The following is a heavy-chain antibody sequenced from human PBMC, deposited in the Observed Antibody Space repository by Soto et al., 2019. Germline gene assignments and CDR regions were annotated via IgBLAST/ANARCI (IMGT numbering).Heavy chain of an antibody. CDR1: GYSFTSYW. J-gene: IGHJ3*02. D-gene: IGHD3-16*01. CDR3: ASTYYDYIWGSYHAFDI. CDR2: IYPGDSDT. V-gene: IGHV5-51*01. Sequence: GESLKISCKGSGYSFTSYWIGWVRQMPGKGLEWMGIIYPGDSDTRYSPSFQGQVTISADKSISTAYLQWSSLKASDTAMYYCASTYYDYIWGSYHAFDIWGQGTMVTVS.